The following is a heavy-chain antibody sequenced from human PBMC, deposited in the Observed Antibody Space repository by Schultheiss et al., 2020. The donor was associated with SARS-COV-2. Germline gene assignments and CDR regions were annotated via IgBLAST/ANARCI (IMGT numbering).Heavy chain of an antibody. Sequence: SETLSLTCTVSGGSISSGGYYWGWIRQPPGKGLEWIGSIYYSESTYYNPSLKSRVTISVDTSKNQFSLKLSSVTAADTAVYYCARQDIVVVVAATRHYWYFDLWGRGTLVTVSS. V-gene: IGHV4-39*01. D-gene: IGHD2-15*01. CDR1: GGSISSGGYY. J-gene: IGHJ2*01. CDR3: ARQDIVVVVAATRHYWYFDL. CDR2: IYYSEST.